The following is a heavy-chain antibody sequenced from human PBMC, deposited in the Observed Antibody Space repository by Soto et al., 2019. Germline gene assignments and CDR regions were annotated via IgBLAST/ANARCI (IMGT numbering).Heavy chain of an antibody. D-gene: IGHD6-13*01. Sequence: LRLSCAASGFSFSDYAMTWVRQAPGKGLEWGAVISESGGSTHYAESVRGRFTISRDNSENMLYLRMNSLRDDDTAVYFCAKRSPYSTGWYSPIFDYWGQGSLVTVSS. CDR3: AKRSPYSTGWYSPIFDY. V-gene: IGHV3-23*01. CDR1: GFSFSDYA. CDR2: ISESGGST. J-gene: IGHJ4*02.